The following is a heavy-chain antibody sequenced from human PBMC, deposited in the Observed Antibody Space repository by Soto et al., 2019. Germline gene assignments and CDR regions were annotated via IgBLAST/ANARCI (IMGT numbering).Heavy chain of an antibody. D-gene: IGHD3-3*01. CDR1: GFTFSDYY. J-gene: IGHJ6*03. CDR2: ISSSGSTI. V-gene: IGHV3-11*01. CDR3: ARVTLRYYDFWSHHIYYMDV. Sequence: NPGGSLRLSCAASGFTFSDYYMSWIRQAPGKGLEWVSYISSSGSTIYYADSVKGRFTISRDNAKNSLYLQMNSLRAEDTAVYYCARVTLRYYDFWSHHIYYMDVWGKGTTVTVSS.